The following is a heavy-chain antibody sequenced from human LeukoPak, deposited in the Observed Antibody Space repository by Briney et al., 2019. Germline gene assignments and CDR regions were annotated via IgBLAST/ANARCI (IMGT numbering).Heavy chain of an antibody. CDR2: ISGSGGST. V-gene: IGHV3-23*01. CDR1: GFTFSSYA. Sequence: PGGSLRLFCAASGFTFSSYAMSWVRQATGKGLEWVSAISGSGGSTYYADSVKGRFTISRDNSKNTLYLQMNSLRAEDTAVYYCARRIAAAGSFDYWGQGTLVTVSS. J-gene: IGHJ4*02. D-gene: IGHD6-13*01. CDR3: ARRIAAAGSFDY.